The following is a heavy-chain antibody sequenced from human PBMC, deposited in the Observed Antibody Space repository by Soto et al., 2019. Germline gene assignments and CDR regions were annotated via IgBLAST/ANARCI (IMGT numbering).Heavy chain of an antibody. D-gene: IGHD2-15*01. CDR3: ASSIVVMIAAARAPGDAFDI. CDR2: IYYSGST. Sequence: SETLSLTCTISSGSISTYFWSWIRQPPGKGLEWIGYIYYSGSTNYNPSLKSRVTMSVDTSKNQFSLKLSSVTAADTAMYFCASSIVVMIAAARAPGDAFDIWGQGTMVTVSS. V-gene: IGHV4-59*01. CDR1: SGSISTYF. J-gene: IGHJ3*02.